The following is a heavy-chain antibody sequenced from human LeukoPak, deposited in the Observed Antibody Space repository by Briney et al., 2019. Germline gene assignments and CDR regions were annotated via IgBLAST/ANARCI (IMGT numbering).Heavy chain of an antibody. CDR3: ARLGGATSPFGY. D-gene: IGHD1-26*01. CDR2: IYYTGST. V-gene: IGHV4-59*08. J-gene: IGHJ4*02. Sequence: PSETLSLTCTVSGGSISSYYWSWIRQPPGKGLEWIGYIYYTGSTNYNPSLKSRVTISVDTSKNQLSLNLSSVTAADTAIYYCARLGGATSPFGYWGQGTLVTDSS. CDR1: GGSISSYY.